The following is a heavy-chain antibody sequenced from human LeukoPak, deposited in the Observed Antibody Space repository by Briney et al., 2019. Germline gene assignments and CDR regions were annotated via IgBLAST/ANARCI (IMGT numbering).Heavy chain of an antibody. D-gene: IGHD3-3*01. J-gene: IGHJ4*02. CDR3: AKDAYYDFWSGYYGSLFDY. CDR1: GFTFDDYA. Sequence: PGGSLRLSCAASGFTFDDYAMHWVRQAPGKGLEWVSGISWNSCSIVYADSVKGRFTISRDNDKNSLYLQMNSLRAEDPALYYCAKDAYYDFWSGYYGSLFDYWGQGTLVTVSS. CDR2: ISWNSCSI. V-gene: IGHV3-9*01.